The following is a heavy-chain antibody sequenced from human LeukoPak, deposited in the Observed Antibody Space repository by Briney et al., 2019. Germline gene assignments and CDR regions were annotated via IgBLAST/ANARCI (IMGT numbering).Heavy chain of an antibody. D-gene: IGHD5-18*01. Sequence: GGSLRLSCAASGITVSSNYMSWVRQAPGKGLEWVSVIYSGGSTYYADSVKGRFTISRDNSKNTLYLQMNSLRAEDTAVYYCARDVGRLPSIYWGQGTLVTVSS. CDR3: ARDVGRLPSIY. V-gene: IGHV3-66*01. J-gene: IGHJ4*02. CDR1: GITVSSNY. CDR2: IYSGGST.